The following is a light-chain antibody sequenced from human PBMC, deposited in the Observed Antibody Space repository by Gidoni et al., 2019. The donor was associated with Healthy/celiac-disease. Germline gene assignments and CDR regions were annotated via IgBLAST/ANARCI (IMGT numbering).Light chain of an antibody. V-gene: IGKV1-39*01. CDR1: QSSSSY. CDR3: QQSYSTPPYS. CDR2: AAS. J-gene: IGKJ2*03. Sequence: DIQMIQSSSSLSASVGDRVTITCRASQSSSSYLHWYQQQPGKAPKLLIYAASSLQSGVPSRFSGSGSGTDFTLTISSRQHEDFATYYCQQSYSTPPYSFGQGTKLEIK.